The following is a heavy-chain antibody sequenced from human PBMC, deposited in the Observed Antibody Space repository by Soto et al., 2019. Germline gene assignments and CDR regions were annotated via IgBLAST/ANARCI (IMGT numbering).Heavy chain of an antibody. J-gene: IGHJ3*02. V-gene: IGHV4-31*03. CDR2: IYYSGTK. CDR1: GDSINNGDCY. D-gene: IGHD4-17*01. Sequence: QVQLQESGPGLVKPSQTLSLTCTVSGDSINNGDCYWSWLRQLPGKGLEWIGYIYYSGTKYYNPSLKRRVSMSVDTSKNQFSLNLTSVTAADTAVYYCAREKEDGSGDYKAFDIWGQGTVVTVSS. CDR3: AREKEDGSGDYKAFDI.